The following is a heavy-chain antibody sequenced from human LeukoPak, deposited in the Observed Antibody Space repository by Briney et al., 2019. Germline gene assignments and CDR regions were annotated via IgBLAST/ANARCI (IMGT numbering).Heavy chain of an antibody. V-gene: IGHV3-48*03. J-gene: IGHJ4*02. Sequence: GGSLRLSCAASGVTFSSYEMNWVRQAPGKGLEWVSYISSSGSTIYYADSVKGRFTISRDNAKNSLYLQMNSLRAEDTAVYYCARLYCSGGSCYYDFWGQGTLVSVFS. CDR3: ARLYCSGGSCYYDF. CDR2: ISSSGSTI. D-gene: IGHD2-15*01. CDR1: GVTFSSYE.